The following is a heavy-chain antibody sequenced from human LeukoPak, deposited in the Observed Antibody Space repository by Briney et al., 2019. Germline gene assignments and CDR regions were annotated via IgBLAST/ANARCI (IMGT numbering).Heavy chain of an antibody. CDR3: ASWGRTIFGTNWFDP. CDR2: INHSGST. J-gene: IGHJ5*02. V-gene: IGHV4-34*01. Sequence: SETLPLTCAVYGGSFSGYYWSWIRQPPGKGLEWIGEINHSGSTNYNPSLKSRVTISVDTSKNQFSLKLSSVTAADTAVYYCASWGRTIFGTNWFDPWGQGTLVTVSS. CDR1: GGSFSGYY. D-gene: IGHD3-3*01.